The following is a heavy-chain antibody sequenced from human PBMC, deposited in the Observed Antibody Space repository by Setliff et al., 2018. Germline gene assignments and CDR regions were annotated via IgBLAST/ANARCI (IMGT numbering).Heavy chain of an antibody. J-gene: IGHJ6*03. V-gene: IGHV4-31*02. CDR2: IYYSGST. D-gene: IGHD3-10*01. Sequence: PSETLSLTCTVSGGSISSGGYYWSWIRQHPGKGLEWIGYIYYSGSTYYNPSLKSRVTISVDTSKNQFSLKLSSVTAADTAVYYCARRDGVYYYYMDVWGKGTTVTVSS. CDR1: GGSISSGGYY. CDR3: ARRDGVYYYYMDV.